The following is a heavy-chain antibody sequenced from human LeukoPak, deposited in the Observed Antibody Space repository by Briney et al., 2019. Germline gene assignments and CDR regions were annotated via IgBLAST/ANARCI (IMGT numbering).Heavy chain of an antibody. CDR3: AREVDAAAAYNWFDP. CDR2: IYYSGST. D-gene: IGHD2-2*01. CDR1: GGSFSGYY. Sequence: PSETLSLTCAVYGGSFSGYYWVWIRQPPGNGLEWIGTIYYSGSTYYNPSLKSRVTISVDTSKNQFSLRLSSVTAADTAVYYCAREVDAAAAYNWFDPWGQGTLVTVSS. J-gene: IGHJ5*02. V-gene: IGHV4-34*01.